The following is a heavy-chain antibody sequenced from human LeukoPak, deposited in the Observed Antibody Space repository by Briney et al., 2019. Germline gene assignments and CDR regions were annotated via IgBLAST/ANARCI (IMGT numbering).Heavy chain of an antibody. J-gene: IGHJ5*02. CDR3: ARVSMTTVAWFDP. CDR2: IYHSGST. Sequence: SETLSLTCTVSGGSISNGGFYWSWLRQPPGKSLEWIGYIYHSGSTYYNPSLKSRVTISVDTSKNQFSLRLSSVTAADTAVYYCARVSMTTVAWFDPWGQGTLVTASS. V-gene: IGHV4-30-2*01. CDR1: GGSISNGGFY. D-gene: IGHD4-11*01.